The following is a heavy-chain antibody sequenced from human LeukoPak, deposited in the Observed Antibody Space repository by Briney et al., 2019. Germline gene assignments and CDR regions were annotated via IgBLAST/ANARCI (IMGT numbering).Heavy chain of an antibody. D-gene: IGHD1-7*01. J-gene: IGHJ4*02. CDR1: GGSISSSSYY. CDR2: IYYSGST. CDR3: ARAAGITGTTAGDDH. Sequence: SETLSLTCTVSGGSISSSSYYWGWIRQPPGKGLEWIGSIYYSGSTYYNPSLKSRVTISVDTSKNQFSLKLSSVTAADTAVYYCARAAGITGTTAGDDHWGQGTLVTASS. V-gene: IGHV4-39*01.